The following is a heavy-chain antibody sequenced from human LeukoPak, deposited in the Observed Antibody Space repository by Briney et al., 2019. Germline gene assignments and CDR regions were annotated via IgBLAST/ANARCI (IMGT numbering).Heavy chain of an antibody. V-gene: IGHV1-69*05. CDR1: GGTFSGYA. CDR3: ARGPSSSWYMYGNAGN. Sequence: PVKVSCKASGGTFSGYAISWVRQAPGQGLEWMGRIIPIFGTANYAQKFQGRVTITTDESTSTAYMELSSLRSEDTAVYYCARGPSSSWYMYGNAGNWGQGTLVTVSS. J-gene: IGHJ4*02. CDR2: IIPIFGTA. D-gene: IGHD6-13*01.